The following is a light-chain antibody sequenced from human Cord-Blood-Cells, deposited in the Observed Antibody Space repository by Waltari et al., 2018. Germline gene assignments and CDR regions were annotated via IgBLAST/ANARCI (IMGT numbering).Light chain of an antibody. CDR2: HVS. CDR3: CSYAGSYTWV. CDR1: SSDVGGYNY. J-gene: IGLJ3*02. V-gene: IGLV2-11*01. Sequence: QSALTQPRSVSGSPGQSVTISCTGTSSDVGGYNYVSWYQQHPGKAPKLMIYHVSKRPSGVPDRFSGSKSGNTASLTISGLQAEDDADYYCCSYAGSYTWVFGGGTKLTVL.